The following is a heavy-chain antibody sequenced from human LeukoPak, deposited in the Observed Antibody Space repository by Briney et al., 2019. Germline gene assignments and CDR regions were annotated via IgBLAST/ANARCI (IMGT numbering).Heavy chain of an antibody. V-gene: IGHV3-7*01. D-gene: IGHD4-11*01. Sequence: GGSLRLSCAASGFTFSSYWMHWVRQAPGKGLEWVANIKQDGNEKYYVDSVKGRFTISRDNAKNSLYLQMNSLRAEDTAVYFCARDFSLTTITADLDSWGQGTLVTVSS. CDR3: ARDFSLTTITADLDS. CDR1: GFTFSSYW. J-gene: IGHJ4*02. CDR2: IKQDGNEK.